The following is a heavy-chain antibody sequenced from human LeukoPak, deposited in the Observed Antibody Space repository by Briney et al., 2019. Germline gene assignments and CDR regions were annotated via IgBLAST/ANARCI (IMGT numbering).Heavy chain of an antibody. D-gene: IGHD6-19*01. CDR1: GFTFSSYS. CDR2: ISSSSSTI. J-gene: IGHJ4*02. CDR3: ASPAPSSGWFNSDY. V-gene: IGHV3-48*02. Sequence: GGSLRLSCAASGFTFSSYSMNWVRQAPGKGLEWVSYISSSSSTIYYADSVKGRFTISRDNAKNSLYLQMNSLRDEDTAVYYCASPAPSSGWFNSDYWGQGTLVTVSS.